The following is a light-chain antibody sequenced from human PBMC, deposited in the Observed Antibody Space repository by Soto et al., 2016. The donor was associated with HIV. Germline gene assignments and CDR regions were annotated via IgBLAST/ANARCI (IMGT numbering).Light chain of an antibody. J-gene: IGKJ2*01. Sequence: DIQMTQSPSSLSASVGDRVTITCRASQSISSYLNWYQQKPGKAPKLLIYAASSLQSGVPSRFSGSESGTDFTLTISSLQPEDFATYYCQQSYSTRMYTFGQGPSWRSN. CDR1: QSISSY. CDR3: QQSYSTRMYT. CDR2: AAS. V-gene: IGKV1-39*01.